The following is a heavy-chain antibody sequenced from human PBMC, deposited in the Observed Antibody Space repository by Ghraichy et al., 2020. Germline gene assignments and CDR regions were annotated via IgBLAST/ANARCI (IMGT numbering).Heavy chain of an antibody. CDR3: ATSGDGLRN. CDR2: IKLDGSEK. J-gene: IGHJ1*01. CDR1: GITFSNYW. V-gene: IGHV3-7*01. D-gene: IGHD5/OR15-5a*01. Sequence: GGSLRLSCVASGITFSNYWMSWVRQAPGKGLEWVANIKLDGSEKYYVDSVRGRFTTSRDNAKSSLYLQMNSLRDEDAAVYYCATSGDGLRNWGQGTLVTVSS.